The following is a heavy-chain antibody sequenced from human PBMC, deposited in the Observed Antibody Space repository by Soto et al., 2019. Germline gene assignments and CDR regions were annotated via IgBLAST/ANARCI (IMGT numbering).Heavy chain of an antibody. D-gene: IGHD1-26*01. Sequence: GGSLRLSCAASGFTFSSFHMNWVRQAPGKGLEWVAFIWYDGSKQYYADSVKGRFTISRDNSKNTLYLQMNSLRVEDTAVYYCARLSGSYFHYWGQGTLVTVSS. CDR3: ARLSGSYFHY. J-gene: IGHJ4*02. CDR2: IWYDGSKQ. V-gene: IGHV3-30*02. CDR1: GFTFSSFH.